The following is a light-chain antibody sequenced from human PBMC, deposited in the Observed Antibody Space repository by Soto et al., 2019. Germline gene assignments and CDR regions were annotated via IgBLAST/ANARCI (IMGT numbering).Light chain of an antibody. CDR3: AVWDDSLSDWV. CDR2: TSN. Sequence: QPVLTQPPSASGTPGQRVTISCSGSSSNIGRDYVYWFQQLPGTAPKLLIYTSNQRPSGVPDRFSGSKSGTSASLAINGLRSEDEAEYYCAVWDDSLSDWVFGGGTKLTVL. CDR1: SSNIGRDY. V-gene: IGLV1-47*02. J-gene: IGLJ3*02.